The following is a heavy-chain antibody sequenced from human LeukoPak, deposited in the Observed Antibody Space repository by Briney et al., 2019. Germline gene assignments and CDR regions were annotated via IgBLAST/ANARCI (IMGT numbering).Heavy chain of an antibody. CDR1: GFTFSSYG. CDR3: ASQGYCSGGSCYSLFDY. V-gene: IGHV3-33*01. CDR2: IWYDGSNK. Sequence: GGSLRLSCAASGFTFSSYGMHWVRQAPGKGLEWVAVIWYDGSNKYCADSVKGRFTISRDNSRNTLYLQMNSLRAEDTAVYCCASQGYCSGGSCYSLFDYWGQGTLVTVSS. D-gene: IGHD2-15*01. J-gene: IGHJ4*02.